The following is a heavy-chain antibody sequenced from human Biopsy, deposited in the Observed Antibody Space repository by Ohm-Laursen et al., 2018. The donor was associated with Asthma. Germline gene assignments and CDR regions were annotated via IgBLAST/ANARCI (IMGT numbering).Heavy chain of an antibody. CDR3: TTDALLYSSADY. V-gene: IGHV3-15*01. Sequence: SLRLSCAASGFTFSNAWMSWVRQAPGKGLEWVGRIKSKTDGGTTDYAAPVKGRFTISRDDSKNTLYLQMNSLKTEDTAVYYCTTDALLYSSADYWGRGTLVTVSS. J-gene: IGHJ4*02. D-gene: IGHD2-8*01. CDR2: IKSKTDGGTT. CDR1: GFTFSNAW.